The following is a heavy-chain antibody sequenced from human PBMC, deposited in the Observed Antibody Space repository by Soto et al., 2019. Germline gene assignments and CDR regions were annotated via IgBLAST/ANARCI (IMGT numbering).Heavy chain of an antibody. J-gene: IGHJ6*02. D-gene: IGHD4-17*01. CDR3: ARAASYGDRNNYYYYYGMDV. CDR2: ISSSSSYI. V-gene: IGHV3-21*01. Sequence: PGGSLRLSCAASGFTFSSYSMNWVRQAPGKGLEWVSSISSSSSYIYYADSVKGRFTISRDNARKSLYLQMNSLRAEETAVYYCARAASYGDRNNYYYYYGMDVWGQGTTVTFSS. CDR1: GFTFSSYS.